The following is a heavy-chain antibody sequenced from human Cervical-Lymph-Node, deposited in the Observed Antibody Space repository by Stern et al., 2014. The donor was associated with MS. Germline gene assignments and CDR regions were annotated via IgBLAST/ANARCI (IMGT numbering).Heavy chain of an antibody. Sequence: VQLEESGAEVKKPGASVKVSCKVSGYPLTELSIHWVRQAPGKGLEWMGGFDPEDLKTIYAQKFQGRVTMPEDPSTDTASMELSGLRSEDTAVYYCGATTLGASPYHYGMDVWGQGTTVIVSS. CDR1: GYPLTELS. V-gene: IGHV1-24*01. CDR2: FDPEDLKT. J-gene: IGHJ6*02. D-gene: IGHD2/OR15-2a*01. CDR3: GATTLGASPYHYGMDV.